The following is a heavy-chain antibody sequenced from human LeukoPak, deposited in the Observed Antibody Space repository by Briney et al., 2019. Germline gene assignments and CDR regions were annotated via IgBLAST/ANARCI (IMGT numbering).Heavy chain of an antibody. CDR3: AKGLAAAGDWFDP. V-gene: IGHV3-23*01. CDR2: ISGSGVST. D-gene: IGHD6-13*01. J-gene: IGHJ5*02. Sequence: GGSLRLSCAASGFTFSDYAMNWVRQAPGKGLEWVSEISGSGVSTYYADSVKGRFTISRDNSKNTLYLQMNSLRAEDTAVYYCAKGLAAAGDWFDPWGQGTLVTVSS. CDR1: GFTFSDYA.